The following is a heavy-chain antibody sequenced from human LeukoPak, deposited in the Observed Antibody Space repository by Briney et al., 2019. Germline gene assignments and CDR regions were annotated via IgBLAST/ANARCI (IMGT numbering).Heavy chain of an antibody. CDR2: IKQDGSEK. V-gene: IGHV3-7*01. Sequence: GGSLRLSCAASGFTFSSYWMSWVRQAPGKGLEWVANIKQDGSEKYYVDSVKGRFTISRDNAKNSLYLQMNSLRAEDTAVYYCAKSFESDYYDSSGYSDYWGQGTLVTVSS. CDR3: AKSFESDYYDSSGYSDY. CDR1: GFTFSSYW. D-gene: IGHD3-22*01. J-gene: IGHJ4*02.